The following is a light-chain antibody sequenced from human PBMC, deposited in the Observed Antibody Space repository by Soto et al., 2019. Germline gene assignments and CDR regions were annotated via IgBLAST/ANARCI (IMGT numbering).Light chain of an antibody. Sequence: QSVLTQTPSASGTPGQRVTISCSGNTSNIGSNYVYWYQQIPATAPKLLIQRNDQWPSGVPARFSGSASGTSASLVINGLRTXXXXXXXCAAWDDSLNAFLFGGGTKLTVL. J-gene: IGLJ2*01. CDR2: RND. V-gene: IGLV1-47*01. CDR1: TSNIGSNY. CDR3: AAWDDSLNAFL.